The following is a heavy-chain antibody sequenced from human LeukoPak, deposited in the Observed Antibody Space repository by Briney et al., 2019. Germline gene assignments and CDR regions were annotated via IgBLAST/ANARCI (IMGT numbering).Heavy chain of an antibody. CDR1: GFTFTNAW. J-gene: IGHJ4*02. CDR3: STLTSRGLSDS. Sequence: GGSLRLSCAAPGFTFTNAWMNWVRQAPGKGLKWVARIKSKADGETIDYAAPVKGRFTFSRDDSKNMLYLQMNSLKSEDTAVYYCSTLTSRGLSDSWGQGTLATVSS. CDR2: IKSKADGETI. V-gene: IGHV3-15*07. D-gene: IGHD1-20*01.